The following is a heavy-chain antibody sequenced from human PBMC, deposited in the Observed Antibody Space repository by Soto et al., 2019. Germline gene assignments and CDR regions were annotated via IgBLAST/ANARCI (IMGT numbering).Heavy chain of an antibody. V-gene: IGHV1-18*01. CDR2: ITLYNGKT. CDR1: GYTFTNHG. CDR3: ARTRGYSGYDLVD. J-gene: IGHJ4*02. Sequence: QVQLVQSGAEVKKPGASVKVSCKASGYTFTNHGITWVRQAPGQGLEWMGWITLYNGKTDYLRKLHGRVTMTTDKFTNTAYMELRSLRSDDTDVYYCARTRGYSGYDLVDWGQGTLVTVSS. D-gene: IGHD5-12*01.